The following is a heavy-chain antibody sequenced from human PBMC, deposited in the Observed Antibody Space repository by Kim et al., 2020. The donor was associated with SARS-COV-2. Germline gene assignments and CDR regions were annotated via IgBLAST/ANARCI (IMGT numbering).Heavy chain of an antibody. CDR1: GGSISSSSYY. Sequence: SETLSLTCTVSGGSISSSSYYWGWIRQPPGKGLEWIGSIYYSGSTYYNPSLKSRVTISVDTSKNQFSLKLSSVTAADTAVYYCARDHGVLLWFGAGDNWFDPWGQGTLVTVSS. V-gene: IGHV4-39*07. D-gene: IGHD3-10*01. CDR3: ARDHGVLLWFGAGDNWFDP. J-gene: IGHJ5*02. CDR2: IYYSGST.